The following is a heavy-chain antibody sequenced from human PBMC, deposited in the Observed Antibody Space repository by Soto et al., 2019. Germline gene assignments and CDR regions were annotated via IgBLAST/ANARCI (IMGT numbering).Heavy chain of an antibody. CDR1: GGTFSNYA. CDR3: ARDAIFGVVIRGIDSDSGMDG. D-gene: IGHD3-3*01. CDR2: IIPIFGTT. Sequence: QVQLVQSGADVKKPGSSVKVSCKASGGTFSNYAISWVRQAPGQGLEWMGGIIPIFGTTNYAQKFQGRVTITADESTSTAYRELSSLRSEDTAVYYWARDAIFGVVIRGIDSDSGMDGWGQGTTVTVSS. V-gene: IGHV1-69*01. J-gene: IGHJ6*02.